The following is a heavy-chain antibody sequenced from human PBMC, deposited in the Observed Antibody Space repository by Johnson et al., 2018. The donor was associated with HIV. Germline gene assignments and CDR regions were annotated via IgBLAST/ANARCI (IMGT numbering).Heavy chain of an antibody. J-gene: IGHJ3*01. CDR3: AKDDNLGVWYSDAFDV. D-gene: IGHD6-19*01. CDR2: TAHDESIT. CDR1: GFTFANYG. V-gene: IGHV3-30*02. Sequence: QMLLVESGGGVVQPGESLRLSCAASGFTFANYGMHWIRQAPGTGLEWVAFTAHDESITHYADSVQGRFTMSRDNSKSTLNLQMNSLRAEETAIYYCAKDDNLGVWYSDAFDVWGQGTVVTVSS.